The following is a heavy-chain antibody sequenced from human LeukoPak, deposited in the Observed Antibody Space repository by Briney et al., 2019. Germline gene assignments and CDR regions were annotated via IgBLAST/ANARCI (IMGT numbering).Heavy chain of an antibody. CDR1: GFTFSSYG. J-gene: IGHJ4*02. D-gene: IGHD2-2*01. CDR3: AKDRGTSVVPGF. V-gene: IGHV3-30*02. CDR2: IRYDGSNK. Sequence: GGSLRLSCAASGFTFSSYGRHWVRQAPGKGLEWVAFIRYDGSNKHYADSVKGRFTISRDNSKNTLYLQMNSLRAEETAVYYCAKDRGTSVVPGFWGQGTLVTVSS.